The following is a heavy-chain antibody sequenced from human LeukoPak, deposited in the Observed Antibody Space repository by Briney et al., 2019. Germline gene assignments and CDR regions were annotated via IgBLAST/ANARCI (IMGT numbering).Heavy chain of an antibody. J-gene: IGHJ4*02. CDR2: IYYSGSA. V-gene: IGHV4-30-4*01. CDR1: GGSISNGDYY. CDR3: AKYGDYPFDY. D-gene: IGHD4-17*01. Sequence: SETLSLTCTVSGGSISNGDYYWSWFRQPPGKGLEWIGYIYYSGSAYYNPSLQSRVTISVDTSKNQFSLKLSSVTAADTAVYYCAKYGDYPFDYWGQGTLVTVSS.